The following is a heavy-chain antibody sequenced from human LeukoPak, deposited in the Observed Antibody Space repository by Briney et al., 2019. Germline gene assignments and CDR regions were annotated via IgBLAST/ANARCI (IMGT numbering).Heavy chain of an antibody. V-gene: IGHV4-4*07. Sequence: SETLSLTCTVSGGSFSNYYWSWIRQPAGKGLEWIGRIYTSGSTNYNPSVKSRVTMSVDTSNNQFSLKLTFVTAADTAVYYCARQPPQYYGMDVWGQGTTVTVSS. J-gene: IGHJ6*02. CDR1: GGSFSNYY. D-gene: IGHD1-14*01. CDR2: IYTSGST. CDR3: ARQPPQYYGMDV.